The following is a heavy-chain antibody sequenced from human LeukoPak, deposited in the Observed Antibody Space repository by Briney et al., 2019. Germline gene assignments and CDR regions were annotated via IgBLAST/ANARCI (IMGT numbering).Heavy chain of an antibody. CDR3: ARGYYDSSGYYGSFGC. D-gene: IGHD3-22*01. V-gene: IGHV4-34*01. Sequence: SETLSLTCAVYGGSFSGYYWSWIRQPPGKGLEWIGEINHSGSTNYNPSLKSRVTISVDTSKNQFSLKLSSVTAADTAVYYCARGYYDSSGYYGSFGCWGQGTLVTVPS. CDR1: GGSFSGYY. CDR2: INHSGST. J-gene: IGHJ5*01.